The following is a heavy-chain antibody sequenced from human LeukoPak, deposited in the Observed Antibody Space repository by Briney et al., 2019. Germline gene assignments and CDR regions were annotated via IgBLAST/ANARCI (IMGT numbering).Heavy chain of an antibody. Sequence: GGFLRLYCAASGFTFSDYYMSWIRQAPGKGLEWVSYISSSGSTIYYADSVKGRFTISRDNAKNSLYLQMNSLRAEDTAVYYCARDLEGDYPDCWGQGTLVTVSS. CDR3: ARDLEGDYPDC. V-gene: IGHV3-11*01. J-gene: IGHJ4*02. CDR1: GFTFSDYY. CDR2: ISSSGSTI.